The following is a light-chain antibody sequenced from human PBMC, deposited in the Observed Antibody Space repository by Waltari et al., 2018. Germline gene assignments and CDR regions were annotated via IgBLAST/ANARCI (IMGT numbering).Light chain of an antibody. J-gene: IGKJ5*01. V-gene: IGKV3-20*01. Sequence: EIVLTQSPGTLSLSPGERATVSCRASQSVYGDFLAWYQQKVGQAPRLLIYGASKRATGVPDRFSGSGSGTDFTRTINRLETEDVAVYHCQQYGGWPITFGQGTRLEIK. CDR1: QSVYGDF. CDR2: GAS. CDR3: QQYGGWPIT.